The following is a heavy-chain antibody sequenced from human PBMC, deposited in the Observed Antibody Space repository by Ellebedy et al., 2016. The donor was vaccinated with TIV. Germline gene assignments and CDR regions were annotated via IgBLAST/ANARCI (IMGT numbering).Heavy chain of an antibody. D-gene: IGHD3-3*01. J-gene: IGHJ6*02. V-gene: IGHV1-3*04. CDR2: INTGNGNT. CDR3: ATREWQDPMDV. Sequence: ASVKVSCXASGHIFTTYGIHWVRQAPRQRPEWMGWINTGNGNTKYSQKFQGRITITRDTSATTAYMELSGLMSEDTAVYYCATREWQDPMDVWGQGTTVTVSS. CDR1: GHIFTTYG.